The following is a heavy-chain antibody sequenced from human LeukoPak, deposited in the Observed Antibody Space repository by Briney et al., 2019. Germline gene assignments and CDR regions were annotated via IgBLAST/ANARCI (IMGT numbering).Heavy chain of an antibody. J-gene: IGHJ4*02. CDR2: INPNSGGT. Sequence: ASVKDSCKASGYTFTDYYMHWVRQAPGQGLEWMGWINPNSGGTNYAQKFQGRVTMTRDTSISTAYMELSRLRSDDTAIYYCARDFYSNDFDYWGQGTLVTVSS. D-gene: IGHD4-11*01. CDR3: ARDFYSNDFDY. CDR1: GYTFTDYY. V-gene: IGHV1-2*02.